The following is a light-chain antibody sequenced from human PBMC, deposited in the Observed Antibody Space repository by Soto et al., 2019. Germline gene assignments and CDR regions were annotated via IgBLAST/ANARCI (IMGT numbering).Light chain of an antibody. V-gene: IGKV1-5*03. J-gene: IGKJ4*01. CDR2: KAS. CDR3: QQCFGYPVT. Sequence: DIQMTQSPSTLSASVGDRVTITCRASPDISRCLAWYQQKRGKAPKLLIYKASTLKSGVPSRFSGSGSGTEFTLTISSLQPDDFATYYCQQCFGYPVTFGGGTQVEMK. CDR1: PDISRC.